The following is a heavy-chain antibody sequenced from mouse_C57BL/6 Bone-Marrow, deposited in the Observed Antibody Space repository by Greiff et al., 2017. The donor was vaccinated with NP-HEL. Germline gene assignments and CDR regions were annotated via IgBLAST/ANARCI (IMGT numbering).Heavy chain of an antibody. CDR2: IDPEDGET. V-gene: IGHV14-2*01. D-gene: IGHD2-3*01. J-gene: IGHJ3*01. CDR1: GFNIKDYY. CDR3: ARWDGYLAWFAY. Sequence: EVQGVESGAELVKPGASVKLSCTASGFNIKDYYMHWVKQRTEQGLEWIGRIDPEDGETKYAPKFQGKATITAETSSNTAYLQLSSLTSDDTAVYYCARWDGYLAWFAYWGQGTLVTVSA.